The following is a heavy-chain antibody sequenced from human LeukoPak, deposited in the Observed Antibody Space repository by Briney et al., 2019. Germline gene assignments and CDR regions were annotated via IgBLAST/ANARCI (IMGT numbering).Heavy chain of an antibody. CDR1: GFTFSGFA. Sequence: PGGSLRLSCAASGFTFSGFAMHWVRQASGKGLEWVGRIRSKANSYATAYAASVKGRFTISRDDSKNTAYLQMNSLRTEDTAVYYCTREIFGVVNFDYWGQGTLVTVSS. D-gene: IGHD3-3*01. CDR2: IRSKANSYAT. CDR3: TREIFGVVNFDY. J-gene: IGHJ4*02. V-gene: IGHV3-73*01.